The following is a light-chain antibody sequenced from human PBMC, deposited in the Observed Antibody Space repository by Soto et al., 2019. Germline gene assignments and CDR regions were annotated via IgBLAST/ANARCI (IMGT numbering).Light chain of an antibody. Sequence: EKVMTQSPATLSVCPGERATLSCRASQNVKTRLAWYQQKPGQAPRLLIYDAFTRATGIPARFSGSASGTEFTLTISSLQSEDFAVYYCQQYDEWPLTFGGGTKVEIK. J-gene: IGKJ4*01. CDR3: QQYDEWPLT. V-gene: IGKV3-15*01. CDR1: QNVKTR. CDR2: DAF.